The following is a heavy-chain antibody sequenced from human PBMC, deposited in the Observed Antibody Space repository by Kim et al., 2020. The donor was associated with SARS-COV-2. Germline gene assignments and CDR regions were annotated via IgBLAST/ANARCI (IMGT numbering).Heavy chain of an antibody. V-gene: IGHV1-2*06. Sequence: ASVKVSCKASGYTFTGYYIHWVRQAPGQGLEWMGRINPNSGGTNSAQKFQGRVTMTRDTSISTAYMELSRLRSDETAVYYCGREVAQNCLDVWGQGTTVT. CDR1: GYTFTGYY. CDR3: GREVAQNCLDV. CDR2: INPNSGGT. J-gene: IGHJ6*02. D-gene: IGHD1-1*01.